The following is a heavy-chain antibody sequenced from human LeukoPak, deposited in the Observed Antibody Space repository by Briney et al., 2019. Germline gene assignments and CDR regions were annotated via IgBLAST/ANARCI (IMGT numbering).Heavy chain of an antibody. CDR3: ARQVFPSSSITMIISWFDP. V-gene: IGHV4-39*01. D-gene: IGHD3-22*01. Sequence: SETLSLTCTLSGGSISSTGYYWGWIRQPPGKGLEWIGSIYYSGSTYHNPSLKSRVTISVDTSKNQFSLRLSSVTAADTAVYYCARQVFPSSSITMIISWFDPWGQGTLVTVSS. CDR1: GGSISSTGYY. J-gene: IGHJ5*02. CDR2: IYYSGST.